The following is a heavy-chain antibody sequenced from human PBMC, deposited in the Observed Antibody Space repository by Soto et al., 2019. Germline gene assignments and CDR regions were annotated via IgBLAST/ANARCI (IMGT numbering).Heavy chain of an antibody. CDR1: GYTFSNYA. D-gene: IGHD2-2*01. Sequence: ASVKVSCKASGYTFSNYAMHWVRQAPGQRLEWMGWINAGNGNTKYSQNLQGRVAITRDTSASTAYVELSSLRSEDTAVYYCARVYCSTPTCYGYYAMDVWGQGTTVTVSS. CDR3: ARVYCSTPTCYGYYAMDV. CDR2: INAGNGNT. V-gene: IGHV1-3*01. J-gene: IGHJ6*02.